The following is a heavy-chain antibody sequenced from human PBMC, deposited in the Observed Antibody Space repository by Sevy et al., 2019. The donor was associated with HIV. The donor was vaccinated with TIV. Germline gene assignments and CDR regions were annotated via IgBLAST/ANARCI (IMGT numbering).Heavy chain of an antibody. J-gene: IGHJ4*02. Sequence: GGSLRLSCAVSGFSFSNYWMSWVRQAPGNGLEWVANIKEDGSEKHYVDSVKGRFTISRDNTKNSLFLQMNSMRVEDTALYYCAGYNNLGYWGQGTLVTVSS. CDR1: GFSFSNYW. D-gene: IGHD1-1*01. CDR2: IKEDGSEK. CDR3: AGYNNLGY. V-gene: IGHV3-7*01.